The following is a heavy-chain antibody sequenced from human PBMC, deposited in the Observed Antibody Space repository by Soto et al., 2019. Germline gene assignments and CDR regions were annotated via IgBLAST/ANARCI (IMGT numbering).Heavy chain of an antibody. CDR1: GFTFSSYA. CDR2: ISGSGGST. Sequence: EVQLLESGGGLVQPGGSLRLSCAASGFTFSSYAMSWVRQAPGKGLEWVSAISGSGGSTYYADSVKGRFTISRDNSKNTLYLQMNSLRAEDTAVYYCAIDLIAVAGTPSGAFDIWGQGTMVTVSS. J-gene: IGHJ3*02. D-gene: IGHD6-19*01. CDR3: AIDLIAVAGTPSGAFDI. V-gene: IGHV3-23*01.